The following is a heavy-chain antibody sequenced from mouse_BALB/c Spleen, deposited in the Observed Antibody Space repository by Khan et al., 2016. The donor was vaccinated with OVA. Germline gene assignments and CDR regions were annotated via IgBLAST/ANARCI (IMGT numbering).Heavy chain of an antibody. V-gene: IGHV2-9*02. Sequence: QVQLKESGPGLVAPSQSLSITCTVSGFSLTSHGVHWVHQPPGKGLEWLGVIWAGGSTNYNSALMYRLSISKDSSKSQVFLKMNSLQTYDTAIYYCARNREPDYFDYWGQGTTLTVSS. CDR2: IWAGGST. CDR3: ARNREPDYFDY. J-gene: IGHJ2*01. CDR1: GFSLTSHG.